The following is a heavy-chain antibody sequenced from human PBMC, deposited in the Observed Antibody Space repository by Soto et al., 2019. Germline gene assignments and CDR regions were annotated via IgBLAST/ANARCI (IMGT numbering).Heavy chain of an antibody. D-gene: IGHD2-15*01. Sequence: QVQLVESGGGVVQPGRSLRLSCAASGFTFSSYAMLWVRQAPGKGLEWVAVISYDGSNKYYADSVKGRFTISRDISKNTMYLQMNSLRAEDTAVYYCARAGGLLLDYWGQGTLVTVSS. CDR1: GFTFSSYA. CDR3: ARAGGLLLDY. V-gene: IGHV3-30-3*01. J-gene: IGHJ4*02. CDR2: ISYDGSNK.